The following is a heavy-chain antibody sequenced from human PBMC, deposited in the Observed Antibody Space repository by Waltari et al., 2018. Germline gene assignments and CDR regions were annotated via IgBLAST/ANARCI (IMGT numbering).Heavy chain of an antibody. CDR1: GGSFIGYY. J-gene: IGHJ6*02. Sequence: QVHLQQWGSGHFKPSQTLSLTCPVYGGSFIGYYWSCIRQPPGKGLEWIGEINCSVSTNCNPSVKTRVTISVDTSKNPFSLKLGSVTTADTAVYYCARATECSSPSCYSYYYYYGMDVWGQGTTVTVSS. V-gene: IGHV4-34*01. D-gene: IGHD2-2*01. CDR2: INCSVST. CDR3: ARATECSSPSCYSYYYYYGMDV.